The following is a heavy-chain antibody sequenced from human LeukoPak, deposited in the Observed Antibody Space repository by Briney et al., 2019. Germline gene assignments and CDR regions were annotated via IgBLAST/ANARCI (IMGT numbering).Heavy chain of an antibody. CDR2: IYSGGST. D-gene: IGHD3-3*01. CDR3: ASGGTDTIFGVVDY. CDR1: GFTVSSKY. J-gene: IGHJ4*02. V-gene: IGHV3-66*01. Sequence: RPGGSLRLSCAASGFTVSSKYMSWVRQAPGKGLEWVSVIYSGGSTYYADSVKGRFTISRDNSKNTLYLQMNSLRAEDTAVYYCASGGTDTIFGVVDYWGQGTLVTVSS.